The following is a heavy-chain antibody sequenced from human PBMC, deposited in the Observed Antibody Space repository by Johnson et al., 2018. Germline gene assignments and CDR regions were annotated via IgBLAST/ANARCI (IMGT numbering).Heavy chain of an antibody. CDR1: GFTFGYYA. Sequence: EVQLLESGGGLVQPGRSLRLSCTASGFTFGYYAMSWSRQAPGKGLAWVGFIKSKAYGGTTDYAHSVKGRFTISRDDSKNTLELQMNSLKTEDTAVYYCITGYPNYMDVWGRGTTVTVSS. V-gene: IGHV3-49*03. D-gene: IGHD5-12*01. J-gene: IGHJ6*03. CDR2: IKSKAYGGTT. CDR3: ITGYPNYMDV.